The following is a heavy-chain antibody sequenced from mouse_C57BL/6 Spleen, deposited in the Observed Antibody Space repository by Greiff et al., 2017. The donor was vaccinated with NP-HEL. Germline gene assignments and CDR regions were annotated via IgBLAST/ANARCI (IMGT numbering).Heavy chain of an antibody. V-gene: IGHV1-80*01. J-gene: IGHJ1*03. D-gene: IGHD1-1*01. CDR1: GYAFSSYW. Sequence: VKLMESGAELVKPGASVKISCKASGYAFSSYWMNWVKQRPGKGLEWIGQIYPGDGDTNYNGKFKGKATLTADKSSSTAYMQLSSLTSEDSAVYFCARSYYGSSPRYFDVWGTGTTVTVSS. CDR2: IYPGDGDT. CDR3: ARSYYGSSPRYFDV.